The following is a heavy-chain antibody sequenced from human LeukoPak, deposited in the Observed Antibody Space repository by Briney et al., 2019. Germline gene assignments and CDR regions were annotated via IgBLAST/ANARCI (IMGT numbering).Heavy chain of an antibody. V-gene: IGHV1-18*01. CDR2: ISAYNGNT. Sequence: AAVKVSCKASGYTFTSYGISWLRQAPAQGLEWMGWISAYNGNTNYAQKLQGRVTMTTDTSTSTAYMELRSLRSDDTDVYYCARGCDFWSGYYFDCWGKGTLVTVS. CDR1: GYTFTSYG. CDR3: ARGCDFWSGYYFDC. J-gene: IGHJ4*02. D-gene: IGHD3-3*01.